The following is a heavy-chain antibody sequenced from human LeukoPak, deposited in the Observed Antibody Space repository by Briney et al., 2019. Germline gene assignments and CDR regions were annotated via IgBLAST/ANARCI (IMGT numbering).Heavy chain of an antibody. V-gene: IGHV3-23*01. CDR3: AEDTAVILTAPFDS. CDR1: EFTFSSYA. CDR2: ISGSGTNT. J-gene: IGHJ4*02. D-gene: IGHD2-21*01. Sequence: GGSLRLSCAASEFTFSSYAMTWVRQAPGKGLEWVSAISGSGTNTYYSGSVRGRFTISRDNSNNRLYLQMNSVRAEDTAMYFCAEDTAVILTAPFDSWGQGTLVTVSS.